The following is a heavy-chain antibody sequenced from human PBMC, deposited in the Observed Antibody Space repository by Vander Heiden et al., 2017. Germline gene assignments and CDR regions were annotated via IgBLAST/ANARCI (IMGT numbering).Heavy chain of an antibody. Sequence: QLQLQESGPGLVKPSETLSLPCEVSGDFISNNYYYWGWIRQPPGKGLEWIGNIYYSGTAFYNPSLKSRVTISVDTPTNQFSLRLRSVTAADTAVYYCARARDGYLADYFDYWGQGSLVTVSS. CDR1: GDFISNNYYY. CDR2: IYYSGTA. V-gene: IGHV4-39*01. CDR3: ARARDGYLADYFDY. D-gene: IGHD5-12*01. J-gene: IGHJ4*02.